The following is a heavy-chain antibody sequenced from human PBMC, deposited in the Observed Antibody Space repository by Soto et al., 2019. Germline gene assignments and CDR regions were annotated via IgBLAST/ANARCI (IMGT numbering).Heavy chain of an antibody. V-gene: IGHV1-69*13. Sequence: SVKVSCKASGGTFSSYAISWVRQAPGQGLEWMGGIIPIFGTANYAQKFQGRVTITADESTSTAYMELSSLRSEDTAVYYCARAMKNYDFWSGYPIPPRGYYGMDVGGKGTTVTVPS. CDR2: IIPIFGTA. J-gene: IGHJ6*04. CDR3: ARAMKNYDFWSGYPIPPRGYYGMDV. D-gene: IGHD3-3*01. CDR1: GGTFSSYA.